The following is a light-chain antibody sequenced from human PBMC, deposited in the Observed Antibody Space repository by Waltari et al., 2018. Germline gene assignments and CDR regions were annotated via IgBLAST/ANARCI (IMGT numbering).Light chain of an antibody. CDR3: QQRVNWLT. V-gene: IGKV3D-20*02. CDR2: ATS. Sequence: EIVLTQSPATLSLSPGERATLSCRASQIISSNYLAWYQQKPGQAPRLLINATSRRATGIPYRFRGSGSGTDFALTISGLEPEDFAVYYCQQRVNWLTFGGGTKVEIK. J-gene: IGKJ4*01. CDR1: QIISSNY.